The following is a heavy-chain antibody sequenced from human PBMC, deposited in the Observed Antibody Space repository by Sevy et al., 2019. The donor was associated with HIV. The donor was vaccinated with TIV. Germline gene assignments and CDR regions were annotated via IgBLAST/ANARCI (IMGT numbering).Heavy chain of an antibody. CDR3: ASPPPNYSPNNWFDP. CDR1: GFTFSDYY. CDR2: ISSSGSTI. V-gene: IGHV3-11*01. Sequence: GGSLILSCAASGFTFSDYYMSWIRQAPGKGLEWVSYISSSGSTIYYADSVKGRFTISRDNAKNSLYLQMNSLRAEDTAVYYCASPPPNYSPNNWFDPWGHGTLVTVSS. J-gene: IGHJ5*02. D-gene: IGHD3-10*01.